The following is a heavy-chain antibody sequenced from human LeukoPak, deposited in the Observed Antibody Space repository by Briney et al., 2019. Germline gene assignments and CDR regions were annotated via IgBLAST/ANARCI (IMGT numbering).Heavy chain of an antibody. D-gene: IGHD3-10*01. CDR3: ARVGAYYYGSGSYYQPRWFDP. J-gene: IGHJ5*02. Sequence: PSETLSLTCTVSGYSISSGYYWGWIRQPPGKGLEWIGSIYHSGSTYYNPSLKSRVTISVDTSKNQFSLKLSSVTAADTAVYYCARVGAYYYGSGSYYQPRWFDPWGQGTLVTVSS. CDR2: IYHSGST. V-gene: IGHV4-38-2*02. CDR1: GYSISSGYY.